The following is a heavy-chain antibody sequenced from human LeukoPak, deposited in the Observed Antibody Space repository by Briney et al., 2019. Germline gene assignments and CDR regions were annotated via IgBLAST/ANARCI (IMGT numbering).Heavy chain of an antibody. CDR3: ARDLHGSSWFTMPDY. D-gene: IGHD6-13*01. Sequence: PGGTLRLSCAASGFTFSNYGMHWVRQAPGKGLEWVAIIWYDGSSKYYADSVKGRFTISRDNSKNTLSLQMNSLRAEDTAVYYCARDLHGSSWFTMPDYWGQGTLVTVSS. CDR2: IWYDGSSK. V-gene: IGHV3-33*01. CDR1: GFTFSNYG. J-gene: IGHJ4*02.